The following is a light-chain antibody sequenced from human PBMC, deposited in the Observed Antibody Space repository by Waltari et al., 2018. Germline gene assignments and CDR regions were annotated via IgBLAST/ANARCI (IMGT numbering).Light chain of an antibody. J-gene: IGKJ2*03. CDR3: QQSGTSHS. CDR1: QTVRSNY. V-gene: IGKV3-20*01. CDR2: GAS. Sequence: ILLTQSPGTLSLSPGDRPTLSCRANQTVRSNYLAWYKQKPGQAPRLLFYGASTRATGIPDRFSGSGSGTDFTLTIDRLEPEDFAVYYCQQSGTSHSFGQGTKLEI.